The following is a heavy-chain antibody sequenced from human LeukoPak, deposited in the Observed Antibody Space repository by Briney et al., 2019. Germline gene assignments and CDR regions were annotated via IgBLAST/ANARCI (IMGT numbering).Heavy chain of an antibody. CDR3: AKDRTAAGDYEDY. CDR2: IRYDGSNK. Sequence: GGSLRLSCVASGFTFRSYVVHRVRQAPGKGLEWVACIRYDGSNKYYADSVKGRFTISRDNPKNTLYLQMNSLRAEDTAVYYCAKDRTAAGDYEDYWGQGTLVTVSS. CDR1: GFTFRSYV. D-gene: IGHD6-13*01. J-gene: IGHJ4*02. V-gene: IGHV3-30*02.